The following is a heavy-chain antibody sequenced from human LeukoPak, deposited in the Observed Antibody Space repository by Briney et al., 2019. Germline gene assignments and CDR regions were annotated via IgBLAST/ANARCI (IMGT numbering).Heavy chain of an antibody. CDR1: GFTFDDSA. J-gene: IGHJ6*02. D-gene: IGHD6-19*01. CDR3: AKDLSSGHYYYYGMDV. V-gene: IGHV3-9*01. CDR2: ISWNSGNI. Sequence: GGSLRLSCATSGFTFDDSAMHWVRHAPGKGLEWVSGISWNSGNIGYADSVKGRFTISRDNAKNSLYLQMNGLRAEDTALYYCAKDLSSGHYYYYGMDVWGQGTTVTVSS.